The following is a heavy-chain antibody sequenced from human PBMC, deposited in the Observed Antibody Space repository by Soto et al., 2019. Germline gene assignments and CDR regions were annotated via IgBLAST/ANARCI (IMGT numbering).Heavy chain of an antibody. D-gene: IGHD1-26*01. CDR2: INSNGGST. Sequence: GGSLRLSCSASGFTFSSYAMHWVRQAPGKGLEYVSTINSNGGSTYYANSVKGRFTISRDNSKNTLYLQMGSLRAEDMAVYYCAREGGSYYFDYWGQGTLVTVSS. CDR3: AREGGSYYFDY. J-gene: IGHJ4*02. V-gene: IGHV3-64*01. CDR1: GFTFSSYA.